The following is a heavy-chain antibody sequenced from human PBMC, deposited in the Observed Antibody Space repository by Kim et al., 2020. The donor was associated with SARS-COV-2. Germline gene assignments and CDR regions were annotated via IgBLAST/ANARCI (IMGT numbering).Heavy chain of an antibody. Sequence: SETLSLTCTVSGGSISSYYWSWIRQPPGKGLEWIGYIYYSGSTNYNPSLKSRVTISVDTSKNQFSLKLSSVTAADTAVYYCARNYGSVLVTGSYYYYGMDVWGQGTTVTVSS. CDR3: ARNYGSVLVTGSYYYYGMDV. J-gene: IGHJ6*02. CDR2: IYYSGST. D-gene: IGHD3-10*01. CDR1: GGSISSYY. V-gene: IGHV4-59*13.